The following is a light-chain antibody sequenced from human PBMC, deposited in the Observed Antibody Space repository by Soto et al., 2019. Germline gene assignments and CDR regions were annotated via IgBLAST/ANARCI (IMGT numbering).Light chain of an antibody. Sequence: QSVLTQPASVSGSPGQSITIPCTGTSSDVGGYNLVSWFQHHPGRAPRLLIFEGSKRPSGVSNRFAGSKSGNTAFLTISGLQPEDEADYYCCSYAAGSTPVLFGGGTKLTVL. CDR1: SSDVGGYNL. CDR3: CSYAAGSTPVL. CDR2: EGS. J-gene: IGLJ2*01. V-gene: IGLV2-23*01.